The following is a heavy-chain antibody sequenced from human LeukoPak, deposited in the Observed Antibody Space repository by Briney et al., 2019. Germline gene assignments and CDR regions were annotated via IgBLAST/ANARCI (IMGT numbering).Heavy chain of an antibody. D-gene: IGHD3-3*01. V-gene: IGHV1-46*01. Sequence: ASVKVSCKASGYTFTSYYMHWVRQAPGQGLEWMGIINPSGGSTSYAQKFQGRVTTTRDTSTSTVYMELSSLRSEDTAVYYCARGVRGVVIIQYYFDYWGQGTLVTVSS. CDR1: GYTFTSYY. CDR2: INPSGGST. CDR3: ARGVRGVVIIQYYFDY. J-gene: IGHJ4*02.